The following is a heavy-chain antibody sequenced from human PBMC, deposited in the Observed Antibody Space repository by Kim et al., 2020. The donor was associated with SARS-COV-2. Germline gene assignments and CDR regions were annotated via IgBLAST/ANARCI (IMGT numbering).Heavy chain of an antibody. J-gene: IGHJ5*02. D-gene: IGHD1-1*01. Sequence: APVKGRFTLSRDDSKNTLFLQMNSLKTEDTAVYYCTADLSVNWNEGWFDPWGLGTLVTVSS. CDR3: TADLSVNWNEGWFDP. V-gene: IGHV3-15*01.